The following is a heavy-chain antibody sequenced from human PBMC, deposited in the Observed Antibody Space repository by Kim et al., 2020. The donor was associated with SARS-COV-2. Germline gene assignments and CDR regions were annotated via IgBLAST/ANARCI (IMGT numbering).Heavy chain of an antibody. V-gene: IGHV3-21*01. CDR2: ISSSSSYI. Sequence: GGSLRLSCAASGFTFSSYSMNWIRQAPGKGLEWVSSISSSSSYIYYADSVKGRFTISRDNAKNSLYLQMNSLRAEDTAVYYCANPREDKYYDILTGYLYYYYGMDVWGQGTTVTVSS. CDR3: ANPREDKYYDILTGYLYYYYGMDV. CDR1: GFTFSSYS. D-gene: IGHD3-9*01. J-gene: IGHJ6*02.